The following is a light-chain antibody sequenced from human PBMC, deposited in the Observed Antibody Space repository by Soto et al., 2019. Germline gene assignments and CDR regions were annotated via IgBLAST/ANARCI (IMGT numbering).Light chain of an antibody. CDR1: ESVSSY. V-gene: IGKV3-15*01. J-gene: IGKJ1*01. CDR3: QQYNNWPPWT. CDR2: GAS. Sequence: EIVLTQFPATLSLSPGDGATLSCRASESVSSYLAWYQQKPGQAPRPLIYGASTRDTGIPARFSGSGSGTEFTLTISSMQSEDFAVYYCQQYNNWPPWTFGQGTKVDI.